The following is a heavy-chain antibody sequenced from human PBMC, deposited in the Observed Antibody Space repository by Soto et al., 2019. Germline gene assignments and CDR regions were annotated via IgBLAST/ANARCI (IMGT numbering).Heavy chain of an antibody. CDR1: GYTFTTYG. V-gene: IGHV1-18*01. CDR2: ISGYNGNT. CDR3: ARGAHGSGYGVY. Sequence: QVQLVQSGTEVQKPGASVKVSCKTSGYTFTTYGIHWVRQAPGQGLEWMGWISGYNGNTDYAQEFQDRVTMTTDPSRSIGYMESRSLTFEDTAVYYCARGAHGSGYGVYWGQGTLVTVSS. J-gene: IGHJ4*02. D-gene: IGHD3-3*01.